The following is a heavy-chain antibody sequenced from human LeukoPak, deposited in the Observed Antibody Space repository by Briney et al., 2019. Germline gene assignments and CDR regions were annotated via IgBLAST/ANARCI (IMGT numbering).Heavy chain of an antibody. Sequence: GGSLRLSCAASGFTFSGSAMPWVRQASGKGLEWVGRIRSKANSYATAYAGSVKGRFTISRDDSKNTAYLQMNSLKTEDTAVYYCTRHGIAAAGTGYWGQGTLVTVSS. J-gene: IGHJ4*02. V-gene: IGHV3-73*01. CDR3: TRHGIAAAGTGY. D-gene: IGHD6-13*01. CDR1: GFTFSGSA. CDR2: IRSKANSYAT.